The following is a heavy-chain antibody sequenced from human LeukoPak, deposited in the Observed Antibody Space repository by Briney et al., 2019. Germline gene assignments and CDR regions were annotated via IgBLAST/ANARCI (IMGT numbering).Heavy chain of an antibody. CDR3: ARDRYTDAFDI. J-gene: IGHJ3*02. Sequence: PGGSLRLSCAASGFTFSSYWMHWVRQAPGKGLVWVSRINSDGSSTSYADSVKGRFTISKDNAKNTLYLQMNSLRAEDMAVYYCARDRYTDAFDIWGQGTMVTVSS. CDR1: GFTFSSYW. CDR2: INSDGSST. D-gene: IGHD3-16*02. V-gene: IGHV3-74*01.